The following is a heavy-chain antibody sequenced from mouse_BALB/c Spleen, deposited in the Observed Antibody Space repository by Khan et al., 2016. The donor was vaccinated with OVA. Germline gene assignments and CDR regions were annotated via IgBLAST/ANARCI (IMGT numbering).Heavy chain of an antibody. D-gene: IGHD4-1*01. J-gene: IGHJ3*01. CDR2: ISYSGRT. V-gene: IGHV3-2*02. CDR1: GYSITSDYA. CDR3: AMGRTY. Sequence: VQLQQSGPCLVKPSQSLSLTCTVTGYSITSDYAWNWIRQFPGNKLEWMGYISYSGRTSYNPSLKSRISVTRDTSKNQFFLQLNSVTTEDTATYYCAMGRTYWGQGTLVTVSA.